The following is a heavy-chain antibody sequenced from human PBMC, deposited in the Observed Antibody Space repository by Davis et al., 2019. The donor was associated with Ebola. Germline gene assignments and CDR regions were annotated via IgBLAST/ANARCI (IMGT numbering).Heavy chain of an antibody. D-gene: IGHD5-12*01. CDR2: TYYSSKWYN. Sequence: HSQTLSLTCAISGDSVSSGGWNWIRQSPSRGLEWLGRTYYSSKWYNDYAVSVKSRITINPDTAKNQFSLHLNSVTPEDTAVYYCARGWLRSGLDVWGKGAAVTVSS. J-gene: IGHJ6*04. CDR1: GDSVSSGG. CDR3: ARGWLRSGLDV. V-gene: IGHV6-1*01.